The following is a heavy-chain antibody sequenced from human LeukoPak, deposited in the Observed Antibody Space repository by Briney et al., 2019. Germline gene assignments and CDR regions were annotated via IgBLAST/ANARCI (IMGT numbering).Heavy chain of an antibody. D-gene: IGHD4-17*01. CDR3: AKMGAVTTHYYYYYMDV. Sequence: GGSLRLSCAASGFTFSSYAMSWVRQAPGKGLEWVSAISGSGGSTYYADSVKGRFTISRDNSKNTLYLQMNSLRAEDTAVYYCAKMGAVTTHYYYYYMDVWGEGTTVTVSS. CDR2: ISGSGGST. CDR1: GFTFSSYA. V-gene: IGHV3-23*01. J-gene: IGHJ6*03.